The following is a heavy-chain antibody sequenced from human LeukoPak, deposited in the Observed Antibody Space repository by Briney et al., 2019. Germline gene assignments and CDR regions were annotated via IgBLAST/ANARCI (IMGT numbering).Heavy chain of an antibody. Sequence: GGSLTLSCAASGFIFSSYSMNWVRQAPGKGLEWVSYISSSSSTIYYADSVKGRFTISRDNAKNSLYLQMNSLRAEDTAVYYCARDQGSSGFYWGQGTLVTVSS. J-gene: IGHJ4*02. CDR2: ISSSSSTI. CDR3: ARDQGSSGFY. D-gene: IGHD6-19*01. CDR1: GFIFSSYS. V-gene: IGHV3-48*01.